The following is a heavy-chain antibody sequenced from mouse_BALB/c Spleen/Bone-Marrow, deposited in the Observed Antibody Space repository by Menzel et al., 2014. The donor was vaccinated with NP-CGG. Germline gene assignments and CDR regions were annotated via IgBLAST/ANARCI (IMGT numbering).Heavy chain of an antibody. D-gene: IGHD1-3*01. CDR1: GYTFTDHA. Sequence: VQLQQSDAELVKPGASVKISCKASGYTFTDHAIHWVKQKPEQGLEWIGYFSPGNGNIRYNQKFKGKATLTADKSSSTAYMQLNSLTSEDSAVYFCKRSLNFFAYWGQGTLVIVSA. V-gene: IGHV1S53*02. J-gene: IGHJ3*01. CDR2: FSPGNGNI. CDR3: KRSLNFFAY.